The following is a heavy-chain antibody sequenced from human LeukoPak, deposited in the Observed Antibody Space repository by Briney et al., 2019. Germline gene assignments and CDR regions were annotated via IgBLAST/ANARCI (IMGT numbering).Heavy chain of an antibody. D-gene: IGHD1-1*01. J-gene: IGHJ4*02. CDR1: GFSLSTSGVG. CDR2: IDWDDDK. V-gene: IGHV2-70*12. CDR3: ARNNRLSTIDY. Sequence: SGPTLVNPTQTLTLTCTFSGFSLSTSGVGVGWIRQPPGKALEWLARIDWDDDKYYSTSLKTRLTISKDTSRNQVVLTMTNMDPVDTATYYCARNNRLSTIDYWGQGTLVTVSS.